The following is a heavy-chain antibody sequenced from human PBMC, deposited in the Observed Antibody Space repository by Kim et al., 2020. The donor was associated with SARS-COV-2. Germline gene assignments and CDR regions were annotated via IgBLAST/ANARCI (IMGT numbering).Heavy chain of an antibody. Sequence: LKSRVTISVDTSKNQCSLKLSSVTAADTAVYYCARGGYCSGGSCYSDFDYWGQGTLVTVSS. CDR3: ARGGYCSGGSCYSDFDY. D-gene: IGHD2-15*01. V-gene: IGHV4-34*01. J-gene: IGHJ4*02.